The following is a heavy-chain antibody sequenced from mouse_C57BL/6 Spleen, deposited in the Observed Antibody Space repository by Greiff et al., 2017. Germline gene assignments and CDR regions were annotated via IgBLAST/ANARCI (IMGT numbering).Heavy chain of an antibody. CDR3: ARSSPNDYPMDY. V-gene: IGHV7-3*01. Sequence: EVQVVESGGGLVQPGGSLSLSCAASGFTFTDYYMSWVRQPPGKALEWLGFIRNKANGYTTEYSASVKGRFTISRDNSQSILYLQMNALRAEDSATYYCARSSPNDYPMDYWGQGTSVTVSS. D-gene: IGHD2-4*01. CDR2: IRNKANGYTT. CDR1: GFTFTDYY. J-gene: IGHJ4*01.